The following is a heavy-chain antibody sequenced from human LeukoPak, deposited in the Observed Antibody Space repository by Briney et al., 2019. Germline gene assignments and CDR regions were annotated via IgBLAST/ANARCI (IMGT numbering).Heavy chain of an antibody. CDR2: IYPGDSDT. J-gene: IGHJ4*02. CDR1: GYSFTNYW. Sequence: GESLKISCKGSGYSFTNYWIAWVRQMPGKGLEWMGVIYPGDSDTRYNPSFQAQVTISADRSFGTAYLQWSSLKASDSAMYYCARREATTEYFDFWGQGTLLTVSS. D-gene: IGHD1-7*01. V-gene: IGHV5-51*01. CDR3: ARREATTEYFDF.